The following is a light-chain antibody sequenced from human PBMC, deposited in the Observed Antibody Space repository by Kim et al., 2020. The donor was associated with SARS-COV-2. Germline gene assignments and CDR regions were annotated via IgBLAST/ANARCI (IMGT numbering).Light chain of an antibody. CDR1: QNINIW. J-gene: IGKJ1*01. V-gene: IGKV1-5*03. CDR2: KAS. Sequence: SASVRDKITITCRASQNINIWLAWYQQRPGKAPELLIFKASTLEGGVPSRFSGSGSGTEFTLTIASLQPDDAATYFCQQYNNGWTFGQGTKVDIK. CDR3: QQYNNGWT.